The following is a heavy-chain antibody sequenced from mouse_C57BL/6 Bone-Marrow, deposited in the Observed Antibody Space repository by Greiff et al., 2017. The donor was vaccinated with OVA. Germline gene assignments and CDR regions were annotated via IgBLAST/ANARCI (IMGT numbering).Heavy chain of an antibody. D-gene: IGHD1-2*01. CDR3: ANLSFPGYFDV. J-gene: IGHJ1*03. Sequence: VQLVESGAELAKPGASVKLSCKASGYTFTSYWLHWVKQRPGQGLEWIGYINPSSGYTKYNQKFKDKATLTADKSSSTAYMQLSSLTYEDSAVYYCANLSFPGYFDVWGTGTTVTVSS. CDR1: GYTFTSYW. CDR2: INPSSGYT. V-gene: IGHV1-7*01.